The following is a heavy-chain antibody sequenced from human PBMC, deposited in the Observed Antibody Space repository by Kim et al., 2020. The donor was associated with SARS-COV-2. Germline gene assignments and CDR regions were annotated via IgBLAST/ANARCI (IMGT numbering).Heavy chain of an antibody. V-gene: IGHV3-15*01. CDR2: MKSKTDGGTT. D-gene: IGHD6-13*01. CDR1: GFTFSNAW. CDR3: TTDRGYSSSWYFDY. J-gene: IGHJ4*01. Sequence: GGSLRLSCAASGFTFSNAWMSWVRQAPGKGLEWVGRMKSKTDGGTTDYAAPVKGRFTIPRDDSKNTLYLQMNSLKTEDTAVYYCTTDRGYSSSWYFDYWG.